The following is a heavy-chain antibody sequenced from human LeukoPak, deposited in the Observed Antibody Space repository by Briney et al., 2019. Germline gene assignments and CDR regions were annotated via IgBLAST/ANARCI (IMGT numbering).Heavy chain of an antibody. V-gene: IGHV4-59*01. CDR2: IYYSGST. Sequence: SETLSLTCTVSGGSISSYYWSWIRQPPGKGLEWIGYIYYSGSTNYNPSLKSRVTISVDTSKNQFSLKLSSVTAADTAVYYCARAARLQGFDYWGQETLVTVSS. D-gene: IGHD4-4*01. J-gene: IGHJ4*02. CDR3: ARAARLQGFDY. CDR1: GGSISSYY.